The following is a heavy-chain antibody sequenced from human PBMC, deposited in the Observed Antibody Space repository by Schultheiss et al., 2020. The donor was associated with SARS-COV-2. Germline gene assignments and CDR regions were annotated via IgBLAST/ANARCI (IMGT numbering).Heavy chain of an antibody. J-gene: IGHJ1*01. CDR3: ARETYGGNSLLLWGPLQH. CDR1: GYTFTSYG. V-gene: IGHV1-18*04. Sequence: ASVKVSCKASGYTFTSYGISWVRQAPGQGLEWMGWISAYNGNTNYAQKLQGRVTITADKSTSTAYMELSSLRSEDTAVYYCARETYGGNSLLLWGPLQHWGQGTLVTVSS. D-gene: IGHD4-23*01. CDR2: ISAYNGNT.